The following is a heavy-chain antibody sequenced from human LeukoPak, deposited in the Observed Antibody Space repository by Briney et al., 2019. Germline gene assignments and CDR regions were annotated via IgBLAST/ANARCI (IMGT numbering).Heavy chain of an antibody. CDR3: AKTGYSSSSGDYYYYMDV. Sequence: GGSLRLSCAASGFSFSSYSMNWVRQAPGKGLEWVAVIWYDGSNKYYADSVKGRFTISRDNSKNTLYLQMNSLRAEDTAVYYCAKTGYSSSSGDYYYYMDVWGKGTTVSVSS. CDR2: IWYDGSNK. D-gene: IGHD6-6*01. V-gene: IGHV3-33*06. CDR1: GFSFSSYS. J-gene: IGHJ6*03.